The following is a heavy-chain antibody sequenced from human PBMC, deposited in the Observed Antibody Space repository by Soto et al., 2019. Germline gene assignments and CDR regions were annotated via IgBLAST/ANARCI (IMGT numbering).Heavy chain of an antibody. CDR3: TRDSSYYGAGRGVLDY. J-gene: IGHJ4*02. V-gene: IGHV3-66*01. Sequence: EVQLVESGGGLVQPGGSLRLSCAVSGFTANNNYMSWVRQAPGKGLEWVSVIYSGGNTDYAESVRGRFTVSRDTSKNTLYLQMNSLRAEDTAIYYCTRDSSYYGAGRGVLDYWGQGTPVTVSS. CDR1: GFTANNNY. D-gene: IGHD3-10*01. CDR2: IYSGGNT.